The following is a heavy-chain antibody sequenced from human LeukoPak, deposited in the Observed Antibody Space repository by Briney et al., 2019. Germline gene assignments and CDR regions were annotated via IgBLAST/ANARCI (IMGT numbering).Heavy chain of an antibody. CDR2: INPNSGGT. D-gene: IGHD4-17*01. V-gene: IGHV1-2*02. Sequence: ASVKVSCKASGYTFTGYYMHWVRQAPGQGLEWMGWINPNSGGTNYAQKFQGRVTMTRDTSISTAYMELSGLRSDDTAVYYCARDGTHDYGDYKFDYWGQGTLVTVSS. CDR3: ARDGTHDYGDYKFDY. CDR1: GYTFTGYY. J-gene: IGHJ4*02.